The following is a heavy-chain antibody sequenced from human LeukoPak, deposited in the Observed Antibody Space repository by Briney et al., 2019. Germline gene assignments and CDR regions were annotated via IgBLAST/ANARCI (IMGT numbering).Heavy chain of an antibody. V-gene: IGHV4-4*07. CDR2: IYTSGST. J-gene: IGHJ6*03. CDR3: ARGSTVTTLSPYYYYYMDV. CDR1: GGSISSYY. Sequence: SETLSLTCIVSGGSISSYYWSWIRQPAGKGLEGIGRIYTSGSTNYNPPLKSRVTMSVDTSKNQFSLKLSSVTAADTAVYYCARGSTVTTLSPYYYYYMDVWGKGTTVTVSS. D-gene: IGHD4-17*01.